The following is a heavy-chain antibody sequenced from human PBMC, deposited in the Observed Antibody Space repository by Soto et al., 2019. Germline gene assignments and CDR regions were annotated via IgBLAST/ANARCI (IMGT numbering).Heavy chain of an antibody. CDR2: IKQDGSEE. Sequence: EVQLVESGGGLVQPGGSLRLSCAASGFTFSTYWMSWVRQAPGKGLEWVANIKQDGSEEYYVDSVKGRFTISRDNAKNSWYLKMNGLRGGETAVYYCARTHGAYYAWDYWGQGTLVTVSS. CDR1: GFTFSTYW. D-gene: IGHD3-10*01. CDR3: ARTHGAYYAWDY. V-gene: IGHV3-7*02. J-gene: IGHJ4*02.